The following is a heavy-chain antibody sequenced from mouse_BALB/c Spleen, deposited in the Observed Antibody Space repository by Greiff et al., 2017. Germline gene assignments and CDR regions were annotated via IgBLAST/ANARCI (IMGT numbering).Heavy chain of an antibody. D-gene: IGHD2-2*01. J-gene: IGHJ2*01. CDR2: IYPGNSDT. V-gene: IGHV1-5*01. Sequence: VQLQQSGTVLARPGASVKMSCKASGYSFTSYWMHWVKQRPGQGLEWIGAIYPGNSDTSYNQKFKGKAKLTAVTSASTAYMELISLTNEDSAVYYCTRDGYAHFDYWGQGTTLTVSS. CDR1: GYSFTSYW. CDR3: TRDGYAHFDY.